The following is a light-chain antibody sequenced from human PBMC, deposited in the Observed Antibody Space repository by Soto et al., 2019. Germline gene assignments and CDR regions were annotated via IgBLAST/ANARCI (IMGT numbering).Light chain of an antibody. CDR1: SSNIGAGYE. V-gene: IGLV1-40*01. Sequence: QSVLTQPPSVSEAPGQRVTISCTGSSSNIGAGYEAHWYQQVPGTAPKLLIYENNNRPSGVPDRFSGSKSGTSSSLAITGLQAEAEAEYYCQSYDRSMSGYVFGTGTKVTV. J-gene: IGLJ1*01. CDR2: ENN. CDR3: QSYDRSMSGYV.